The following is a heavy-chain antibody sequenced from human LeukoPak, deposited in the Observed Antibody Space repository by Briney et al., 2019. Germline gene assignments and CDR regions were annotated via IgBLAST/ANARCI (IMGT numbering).Heavy chain of an antibody. CDR1: GFTFSSYS. CDR2: ISSSSSYI. V-gene: IGHV3-21*01. Sequence: KAGGSLRLSCAASGFTFSSYSMNWVRQAPRKGPEWVSSISSSSSYIYYADSVKGRFTISRDNAKNSLYPQMNSLRAEDTAVYYCARPLRRDGYNFVYWGQGTLVTVSS. J-gene: IGHJ4*02. D-gene: IGHD5-24*01. CDR3: ARPLRRDGYNFVY.